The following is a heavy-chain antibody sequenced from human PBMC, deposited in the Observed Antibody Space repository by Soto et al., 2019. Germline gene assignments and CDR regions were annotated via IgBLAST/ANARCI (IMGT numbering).Heavy chain of an antibody. CDR1: GFAFSSYA. Sequence: GGSLRLSCSASGFAFSSYAMHWVRQTPGKGLEYVSAISPQGGSTYYADSVKGRFTISRDDSKNTVYLQMSSLRPGDTAVYYCVNMMIARGAFGFWGQGTLVTVSS. D-gene: IGHD2-21*01. CDR3: VNMMIARGAFGF. CDR2: ISPQGGST. V-gene: IGHV3-64D*06. J-gene: IGHJ1*01.